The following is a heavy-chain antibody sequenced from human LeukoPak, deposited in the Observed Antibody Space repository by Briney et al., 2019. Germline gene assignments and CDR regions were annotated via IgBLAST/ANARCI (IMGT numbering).Heavy chain of an antibody. J-gene: IGHJ4*02. CDR2: IYYNGSN. Sequence: ETLSLTCTVSGGSISSYYWSWIRQPPGKGLEWIGYIYYNGSNNYNPSLKSRVTISVDTSKNQFSLKLSSVTAADTAVYYCARGGRYYDSSGYYSFDYWGQGTLVTVSS. V-gene: IGHV4-59*01. CDR1: GGSISSYY. D-gene: IGHD3-22*01. CDR3: ARGGRYYDSSGYYSFDY.